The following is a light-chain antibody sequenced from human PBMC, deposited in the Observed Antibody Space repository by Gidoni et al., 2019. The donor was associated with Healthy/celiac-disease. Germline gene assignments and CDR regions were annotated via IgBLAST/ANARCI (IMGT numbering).Light chain of an antibody. Sequence: EIVITPSPATLSVSPGERATLSCRASQSVSSNLAWYQQKPGQAPRLLIYGASTRATGIPARFSGSGSGTEFTLTISSLQSEDFAVYYCQQYNNWPYTFXQXTKLEIK. V-gene: IGKV3-15*01. CDR1: QSVSSN. CDR2: GAS. CDR3: QQYNNWPYT. J-gene: IGKJ2*01.